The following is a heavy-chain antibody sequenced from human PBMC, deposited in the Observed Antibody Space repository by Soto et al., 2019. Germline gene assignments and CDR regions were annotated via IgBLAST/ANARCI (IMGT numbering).Heavy chain of an antibody. D-gene: IGHD3-10*01. CDR1: GFTFSDYH. CDR3: ARLEIIGVNFFEH. J-gene: IGHJ5*02. CDR2: IDTSGHT. Sequence: EVQLVESGGGLVQPGGSLRLSCAASGFTFSDYHMHWVRQAAGKGLEWVAAIDTSGHTFYLGSVRGRCTVSRDDPRSSFHLQMSNLRPEDKAVYYCARLEIIGVNFFEHWGRGVLVTVSS. V-gene: IGHV3-13*01.